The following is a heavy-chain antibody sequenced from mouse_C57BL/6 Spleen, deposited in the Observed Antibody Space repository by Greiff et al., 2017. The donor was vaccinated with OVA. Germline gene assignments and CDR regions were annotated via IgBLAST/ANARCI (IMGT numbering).Heavy chain of an antibody. CDR1: GYTFTSYW. J-gene: IGHJ1*03. CDR3: ARTITTGRRFDV. V-gene: IGHV1-69*01. CDR2: IDPSDSYT. Sequence: QVQLQQPGAELVMPGASVKLSCKASGYTFTSYWMHWVKQRPGQGLEWIGEIDPSDSYTNYNQKFKGKSTLTVDKSSSTAYMQLSSLTSEDSAVYCGARTITTGRRFDVWGTGTTVTVSS. D-gene: IGHD1-1*01.